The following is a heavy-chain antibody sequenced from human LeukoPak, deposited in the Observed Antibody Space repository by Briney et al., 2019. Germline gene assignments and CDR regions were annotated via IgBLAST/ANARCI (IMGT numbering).Heavy chain of an antibody. CDR1: GGSFSHYY. Sequence: PPETLSLTCTVSGGSFSHYYWNWIRQPAGNRVEWIGGIYTSGITTYSPSLKGRVAMSVDTSKNQFSLKLSSVTAADTAVYYCAKNYYDSTGYWAFENWGQGTLVTVSS. D-gene: IGHD3-22*01. J-gene: IGHJ4*02. V-gene: IGHV4-4*07. CDR2: IYTSGIT. CDR3: AKNYYDSTGYWAFEN.